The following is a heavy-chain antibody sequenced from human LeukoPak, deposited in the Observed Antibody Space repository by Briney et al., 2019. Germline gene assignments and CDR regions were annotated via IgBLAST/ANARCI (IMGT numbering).Heavy chain of an antibody. CDR3: ARCGVYCTNGVCTWYYFDY. J-gene: IGHJ4*02. CDR2: IIPIFGTA. V-gene: IGHV1-69*13. D-gene: IGHD2-8*01. Sequence: ASVKVSCKASGGTFSSYAISWVRQAPGQGLEWMGRIIPIFGTANYAQKFQGRVTITADESTSTAYMELSSLRSEDTAVYYCARCGVYCTNGVCTWYYFDYWGQGTLVTVSS. CDR1: GGTFSSYA.